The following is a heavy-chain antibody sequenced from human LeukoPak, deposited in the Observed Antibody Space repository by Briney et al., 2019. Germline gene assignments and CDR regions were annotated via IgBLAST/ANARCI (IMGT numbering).Heavy chain of an antibody. Sequence: PGSSVKVSCKASGGTFSSYAISWVRQAPGQGLEWMGWINPNSGGTNYAQKFQGRVTMTRDTSISTAYMELSRLRSDDTAVYYCARVGGSSPDYWGQGTLVTVSS. CDR2: INPNSGGT. V-gene: IGHV1-2*02. J-gene: IGHJ4*02. D-gene: IGHD6-6*01. CDR1: GGTFSSYA. CDR3: ARVGGSSPDY.